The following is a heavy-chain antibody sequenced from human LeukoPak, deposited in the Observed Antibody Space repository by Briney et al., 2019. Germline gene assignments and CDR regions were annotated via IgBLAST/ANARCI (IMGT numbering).Heavy chain of an antibody. D-gene: IGHD6-19*01. Sequence: PSGTLSLTCAASGGTISTSDWWRWVRQSPGKGLEWIGEIYHTGSANYNPSLKSRVTISMDKSNNQFSLNLNDVTAADTAVYYCARAISSGLFEWGQGTLVTVSS. CDR1: GGTISTSDW. CDR2: IYHTGSA. V-gene: IGHV4-4*02. J-gene: IGHJ4*02. CDR3: ARAISSGLFE.